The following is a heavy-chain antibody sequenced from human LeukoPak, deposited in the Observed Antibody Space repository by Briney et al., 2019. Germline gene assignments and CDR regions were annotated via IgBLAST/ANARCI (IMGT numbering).Heavy chain of an antibody. Sequence: PGGSLRLSCIASGFTFSSDTMAWVRQAPGKGLEWVSAISGSGGSTYYADSVKGRFTISRDNSKNTLYLQMNSLRAEDTAVYYCAKDNPTTMSSGYYRGPTFDYWGQGTLVTVSS. CDR3: AKDNPTTMSSGYYRGPTFDY. J-gene: IGHJ4*02. CDR1: GFTFSSDT. CDR2: ISGSGGST. D-gene: IGHD3-22*01. V-gene: IGHV3-23*01.